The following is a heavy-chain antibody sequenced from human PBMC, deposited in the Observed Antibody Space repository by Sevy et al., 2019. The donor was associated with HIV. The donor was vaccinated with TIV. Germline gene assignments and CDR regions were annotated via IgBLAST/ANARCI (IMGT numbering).Heavy chain of an antibody. CDR2: INSDGSST. Sequence: GGSLRLSCAASGFTFSSYWMHWVRQAPGKGLVWVSRINSDGSSTSYEDSVKGRFTISRDNAKNTLYLQMNSLRAEDTAVYYCTYYYDSSGYYSFDYWGQGTLVTVSS. CDR1: GFTFSSYW. V-gene: IGHV3-74*01. J-gene: IGHJ4*02. CDR3: TYYYDSSGYYSFDY. D-gene: IGHD3-22*01.